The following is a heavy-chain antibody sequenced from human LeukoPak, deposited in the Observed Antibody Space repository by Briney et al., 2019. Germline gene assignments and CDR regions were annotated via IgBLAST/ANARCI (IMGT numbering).Heavy chain of an antibody. CDR2: INHSGST. J-gene: IGHJ5*02. D-gene: IGHD3-3*01. CDR3: ARGADYDFWSGYSNWFDP. V-gene: IGHV4-34*01. Sequence: PSETLSLTCAVYGGSFSGYSWSWIRQPPGKGLEWIGEINHSGSTNYNPSLKSRVTISVDTSKNQFSLKLSSVTAADTAVYYCARGADYDFWSGYSNWFDPRGEGTLVTVSS. CDR1: GGSFSGYS.